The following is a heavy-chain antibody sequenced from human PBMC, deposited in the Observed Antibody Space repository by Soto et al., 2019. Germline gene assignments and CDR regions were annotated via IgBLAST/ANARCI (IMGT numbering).Heavy chain of an antibody. D-gene: IGHD2-21*01. CDR3: AKGRPGVAAAPDN. Sequence: LRLSCAASGFTFSDYAMAWVRQAPGKGLEWVSSASGSGSGTYYADSVKGRFTISRDNSKNTLFLHMTNLRAGDTALYFCAKGRPGVAAAPDNWGQGTLVTVSS. CDR1: GFTFSDYA. CDR2: ASGSGSGT. V-gene: IGHV3-23*01. J-gene: IGHJ4*02.